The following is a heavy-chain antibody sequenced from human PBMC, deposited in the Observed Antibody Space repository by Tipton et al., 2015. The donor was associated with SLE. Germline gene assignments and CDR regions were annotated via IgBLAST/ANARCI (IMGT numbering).Heavy chain of an antibody. J-gene: IGHJ3*01. CDR2: IYYSGGT. Sequence: TLSLTCSVSGGSISSSGYYWGWIRQPPGKGLEWIGTIYYSGGTSYNPSLKSRVTISVDTSKNQFSLDLTSVTAADTAVYYCVRELDTFEVWGPGTLVTVSS. V-gene: IGHV4-39*07. CDR3: VRELDTFEV. CDR1: GGSISSSGYY.